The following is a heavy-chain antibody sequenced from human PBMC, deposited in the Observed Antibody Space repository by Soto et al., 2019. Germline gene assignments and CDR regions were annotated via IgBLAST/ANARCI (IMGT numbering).Heavy chain of an antibody. Sequence: QVQLVQSGTEVKKPGSSVKVSCKTSGGTFSSFPIAWVRQAPGQGLEWVGEIIPVLGAPSYAQTFQGRVTITADESTSAAYLELSSLRSDDTAVYFCARDRHYENHTFYYLKYYFDYWGQGTLVTVSS. CDR2: IIPVLGAP. V-gene: IGHV1-69*01. CDR1: GGTFSSFP. CDR3: ARDRHYENHTFYYLKYYFDY. J-gene: IGHJ4*02. D-gene: IGHD3-22*01.